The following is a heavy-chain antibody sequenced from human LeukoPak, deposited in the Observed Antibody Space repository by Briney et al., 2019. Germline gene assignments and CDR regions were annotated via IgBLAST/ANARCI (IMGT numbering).Heavy chain of an antibody. CDR3: AKDLGSSWFNYYYYSGMDV. CDR1: GFTFSNYG. V-gene: IGHV3-30*02. CDR2: IRYDGGKR. Sequence: GGSLRLSCAASGFTFSNYGMHWVRQTPDKGLEWLTFIRYDGGKRYSADSLKGRFTVSRDNSKTTLYLQMNSLRAEDTAVYYCAKDLGSSWFNYYYYSGMDVWGQGTTVTVSS. J-gene: IGHJ6*02. D-gene: IGHD6-13*01.